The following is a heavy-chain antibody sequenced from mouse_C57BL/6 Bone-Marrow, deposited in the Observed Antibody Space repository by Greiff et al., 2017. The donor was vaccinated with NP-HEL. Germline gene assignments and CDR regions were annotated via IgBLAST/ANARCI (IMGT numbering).Heavy chain of an antibody. Sequence: VQLQQSVAELVRPGASVKLSCTASGFNIKNTYMHWVKQRPEPGLEWIGRLAPANGNTKYAPKFQGKATITADTSSNTAYLQLSSLTSEDTAIYYGARNYGSSYRAMDYWGQGTSVTVSS. J-gene: IGHJ4*01. CDR1: GFNIKNTY. CDR3: ARNYGSSYRAMDY. D-gene: IGHD1-1*01. V-gene: IGHV14-3*01. CDR2: LAPANGNT.